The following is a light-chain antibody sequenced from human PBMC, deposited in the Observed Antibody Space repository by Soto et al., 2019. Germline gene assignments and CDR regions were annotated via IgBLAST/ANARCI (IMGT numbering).Light chain of an antibody. V-gene: IGKV3-15*01. CDR2: GAS. Sequence: ETVMTQSPATLSLSPGERVTLSCRASQSVSSNLAWYQQKPGQAPRLLVYGASTRATGIPARFSGSGSGTEFTLTISSLQSEDFAVYYCQQSNNWPKTFGQGTKVEIK. J-gene: IGKJ1*01. CDR3: QQSNNWPKT. CDR1: QSVSSN.